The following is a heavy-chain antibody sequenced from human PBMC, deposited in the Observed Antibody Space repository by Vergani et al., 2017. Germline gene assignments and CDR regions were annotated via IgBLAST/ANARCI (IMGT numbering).Heavy chain of an antibody. CDR2: IRDKTYNYAT. CDR1: GFTFSGSA. Sequence: EVQLVESGGGLVQPGGSLTLSCAASGFTFSGSAMHWVRQTSGKGLEWIGRIRDKTYNYATAYAVSVKGRFTISRDNSKNSLYLQMNSLRTEDTALYYCAKDISGWPEYYYYYYGMDVWGQGTTVTVSS. J-gene: IGHJ6*02. CDR3: AKDISGWPEYYYYYYGMDV. V-gene: IGHV3-73*02. D-gene: IGHD6-19*01.